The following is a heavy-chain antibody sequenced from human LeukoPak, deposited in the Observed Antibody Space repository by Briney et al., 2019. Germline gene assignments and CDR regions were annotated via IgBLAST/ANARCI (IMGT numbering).Heavy chain of an antibody. CDR3: ARALEIDSITYYYRYFQH. V-gene: IGHV3-30-3*01. Sequence: GGSPRLSCVASGFTFSSYNMHWVRQSPGKGLEWVAVIAYDGGIKYYADSVKGRFTISKDDSKNTLYLQMNSLRPEDTAVYYCARALEIDSITYYYRYFQHWGQGTLVTVSS. CDR2: IAYDGGIK. D-gene: IGHD3-22*01. CDR1: GFTFSSYN. J-gene: IGHJ1*01.